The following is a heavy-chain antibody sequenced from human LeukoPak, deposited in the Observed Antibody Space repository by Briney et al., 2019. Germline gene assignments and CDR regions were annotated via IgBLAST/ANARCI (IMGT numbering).Heavy chain of an antibody. Sequence: SETLSLTCTVSGGSISSGGYYWSWIRQPPGKGLEWIGYIYHSGSAYYNPSLKSRVTISVDRSKNQFSLKLSSVTAADTAVYYCARGLIYCSSTSCYEGRGVWFDPWGQGTLVTVSS. J-gene: IGHJ5*02. D-gene: IGHD2-2*01. CDR1: GGSISSGGYY. V-gene: IGHV4-30-2*01. CDR2: IYHSGSA. CDR3: ARGLIYCSSTSCYEGRGVWFDP.